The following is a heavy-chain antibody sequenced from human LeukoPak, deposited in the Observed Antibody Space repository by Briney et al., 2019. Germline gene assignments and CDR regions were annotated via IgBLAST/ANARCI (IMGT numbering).Heavy chain of an antibody. D-gene: IGHD3-9*01. CDR3: ARGSVATWFSHSLAYTEYFQH. CDR2: IYYNGRT. Sequence: PSETLSLTCTVSGGSINTYYWSWIRQPPGRGLEYIGYIYYNGRTDYNPSLKSRVTISIDTSKNQFSLKLSSETAADTAVYYCARGSVATWFSHSLAYTEYFQHWGQGTLVTVAS. CDR1: GGSINTYY. V-gene: IGHV4-59*01. J-gene: IGHJ1*01.